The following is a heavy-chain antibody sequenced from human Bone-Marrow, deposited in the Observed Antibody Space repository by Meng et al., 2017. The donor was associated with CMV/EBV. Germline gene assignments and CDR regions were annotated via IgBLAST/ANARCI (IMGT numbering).Heavy chain of an antibody. CDR1: GFTFADYA. J-gene: IGHJ4*02. CDR2: LYTGANT. Sequence: GESLKISCIVSGFTFADYAVSWVRQAPGKGLEWVSILYTGANTYYADAVKGRFTISRDNSENTLYLLMNSLRAEDTAVYYCARQKSDDIVTVPATDPSFDFWGRGTLVTVSS. D-gene: IGHD2-2*01. V-gene: IGHV3-66*04. CDR3: ARQKSDDIVTVPATDPSFDF.